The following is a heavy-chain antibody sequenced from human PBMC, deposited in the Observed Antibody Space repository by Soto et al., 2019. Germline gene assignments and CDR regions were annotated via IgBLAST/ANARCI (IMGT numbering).Heavy chain of an antibody. D-gene: IGHD6-13*01. CDR1: GDSVSSNSAA. CDR3: AREPAGYSISWYFGMAHSWFHP. V-gene: IGHV6-1*01. CDR2: TYYRSKWYN. J-gene: IGHJ5*02. Sequence: SQTLSLTGAISGDSVSSNSAAWNWIRQSPSRGLEWLGRTYYRSKWYNDYAVSAKSRITINPDTSKNQFSLQLNSVTPEDTAVYYCAREPAGYSISWYFGMAHSWFHPWGQGTLVSGSS.